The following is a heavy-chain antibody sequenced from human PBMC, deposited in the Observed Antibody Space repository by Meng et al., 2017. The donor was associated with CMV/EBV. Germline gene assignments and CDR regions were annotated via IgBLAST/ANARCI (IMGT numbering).Heavy chain of an antibody. V-gene: IGHV2-70*20. CDR2: IDWDDDK. CDR1: GFSLSTSGMC. Sequence: SGPTLVKPTQTLTLTCTFSGFSLSTSGMCVSWVRQPPGKALEWFALIDWDDDKYYSTSLKTRLTISKDTSKNQVVLTMTNMDPVDTATYYCARIAYGGNSGYFDYWGQGTLVTVSS. CDR3: ARIAYGGNSGYFDY. J-gene: IGHJ4*02. D-gene: IGHD4-23*01.